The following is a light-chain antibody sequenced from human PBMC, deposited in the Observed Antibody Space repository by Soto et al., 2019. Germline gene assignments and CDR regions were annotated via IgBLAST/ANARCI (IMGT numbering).Light chain of an antibody. Sequence: ETVLTQSPATLSLSPGERATLSCRASQSVTDYLAWYQQKPGQAPRLLIYGASTRASGIPGRFSGSRSGTDFTLTISSLEPEDFAVYYCQQRTNLPFTFGPGTKVEIK. V-gene: IGKV3-11*01. CDR2: GAS. CDR3: QQRTNLPFT. CDR1: QSVTDY. J-gene: IGKJ3*01.